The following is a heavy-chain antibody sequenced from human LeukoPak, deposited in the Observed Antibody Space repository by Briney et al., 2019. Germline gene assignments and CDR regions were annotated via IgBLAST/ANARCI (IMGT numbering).Heavy chain of an antibody. Sequence: GGSLRLSCVFSGCTFTNYGMHWVRQARGKERAWVASIAYDGSNENYAESVKGRFTISRDNAKTTLYLQLNSLRPEDTAVYYCARPSGSVTIFGVVDSFDYWGQGSLVTVSS. V-gene: IGHV3-30*04. J-gene: IGHJ4*02. CDR2: IAYDGSNE. CDR3: ARPSGSVTIFGVVDSFDY. D-gene: IGHD3-3*01. CDR1: GCTFTNYG.